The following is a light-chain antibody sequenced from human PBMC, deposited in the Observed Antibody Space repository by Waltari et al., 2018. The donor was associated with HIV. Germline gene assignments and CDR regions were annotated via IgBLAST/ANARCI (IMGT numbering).Light chain of an antibody. CDR3: HSFDSHSGV. CDR2: EDN. V-gene: IGLV6-57*01. Sequence: NFMLTPPHSVSESPGKTVTISCTRSSGNIASLYVPWYQPRPGSSPTTVIYEDNQRPSGAPDRFSGSIDSSSNSASLTISGLRTEDEADYYCHSFDSHSGVFGGGTKLTVL. CDR1: SGNIASLY. J-gene: IGLJ3*02.